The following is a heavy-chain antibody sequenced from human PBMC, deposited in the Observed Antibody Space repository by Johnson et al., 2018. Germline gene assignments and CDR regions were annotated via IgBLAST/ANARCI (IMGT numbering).Heavy chain of an antibody. D-gene: IGHD3-3*01. CDR3: TRGYDFWSGYYIDV. V-gene: IGHV3-49*03. CDR2: IRSKTFGGTR. CDR1: GFTFDDYA. J-gene: IGHJ6*03. Sequence: EVQLVESGGGLVQPGRSLRLSCTTSGFTFDDYAMSWFRQAPGKGLEWVGFIRSKTFGGTRDYVASVKGRFTISREDSKGIAYLQMNSLKTEDTSIYFCTRGYDFWSGYYIDVWGKGTTVTVSS.